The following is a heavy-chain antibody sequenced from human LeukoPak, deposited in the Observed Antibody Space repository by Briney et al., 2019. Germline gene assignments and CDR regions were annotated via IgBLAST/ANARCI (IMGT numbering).Heavy chain of an antibody. V-gene: IGHV3-66*01. D-gene: IGHD3-22*01. CDR1: GLTVSSNY. Sequence: GGSLRLSCAASGLTVSSNYMSWVRQAPGKGLEWVSVIYSGVGGNTYYADSVKGRFTIYRDNSKNTLYLQMNSLRAEDTAVYYCARDYYDSSGYYTRYFGYWGQGTLVTVSS. J-gene: IGHJ4*02. CDR2: IYSGVGGNT. CDR3: ARDYYDSSGYYTRYFGY.